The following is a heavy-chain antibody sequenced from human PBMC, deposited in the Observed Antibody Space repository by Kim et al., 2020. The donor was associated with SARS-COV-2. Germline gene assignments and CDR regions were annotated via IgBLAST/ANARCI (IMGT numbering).Heavy chain of an antibody. V-gene: IGHV3-11*01. J-gene: IGHJ4*02. CDR2: TI. D-gene: IGHD6-13*01. CDR3: ARERSSTFDY. Sequence: TIYYADSVKGRFTISRDNAKNSLYLQMNSLRAEDTAVYYCARERSSTFDYWGQGTLVTVSS.